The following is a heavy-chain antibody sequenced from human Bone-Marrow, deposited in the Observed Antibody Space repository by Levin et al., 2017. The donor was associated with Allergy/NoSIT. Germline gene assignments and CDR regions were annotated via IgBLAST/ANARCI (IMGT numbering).Heavy chain of an antibody. CDR1: GFTVSRNY. CDR3: ATSATSGY. Sequence: GESLKISCAASGFTVSRNYMSWVRQAPGKGLEGVSIIYSGGSTYYTDSVKGRFTISRDSSKNTLYLQMNSLRAEDTAVYYCATSATSGYWGQGTLVTVSS. J-gene: IGHJ4*02. V-gene: IGHV3-53*01. CDR2: IYSGGST.